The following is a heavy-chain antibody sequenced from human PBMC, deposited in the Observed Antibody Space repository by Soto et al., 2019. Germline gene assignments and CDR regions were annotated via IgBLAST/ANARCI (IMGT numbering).Heavy chain of an antibody. CDR3: ARRYSSSFDY. Sequence: SEILSLTCTVSGGSISSYYWSWIRQPPGKGLEWIGYIYYSGSTNYNPSLKSRVTISVDTSKNQFSLKLSSVTAADAAVYYCARRYSSSFDYWGQGTLVTVSS. CDR1: GGSISSYY. J-gene: IGHJ4*02. V-gene: IGHV4-59*08. D-gene: IGHD6-13*01. CDR2: IYYSGST.